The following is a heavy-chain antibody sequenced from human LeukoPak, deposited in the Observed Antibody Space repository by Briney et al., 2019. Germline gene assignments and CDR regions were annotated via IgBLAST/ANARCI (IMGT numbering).Heavy chain of an antibody. CDR1: GYTFTSYG. V-gene: IGHV1-69*05. J-gene: IGHJ6*03. Sequence: GASVKVSCKASGYTFTSYGISWVRQAPGQGLEWMGGIIPIFGTSNYAQKFQGRVTITTDESTSTAYMELSSLRSEDTAVYYCARSERPSSPIEYYYYMGVWGKGTTVTVSS. CDR3: ARSERPSSPIEYYYYMGV. CDR2: IIPIFGTS.